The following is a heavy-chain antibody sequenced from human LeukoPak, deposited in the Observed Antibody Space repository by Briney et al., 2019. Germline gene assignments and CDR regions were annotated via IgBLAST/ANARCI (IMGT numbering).Heavy chain of an antibody. D-gene: IGHD2-15*01. CDR1: GFTFSSYW. CDR2: IKQDGSEK. J-gene: IGHJ4*02. CDR3: ARDRAYCSGGSCELDY. Sequence: GSLRLSCAASGFTFSSYWMSWVRQAPGKGLEWVANIKQDGSEKYYVDSVKGRFTISRDNAKNSLYLQMNSLRAEDTAVYYCARDRAYCSGGSCELDYWGQGTLVTVSS. V-gene: IGHV3-7*01.